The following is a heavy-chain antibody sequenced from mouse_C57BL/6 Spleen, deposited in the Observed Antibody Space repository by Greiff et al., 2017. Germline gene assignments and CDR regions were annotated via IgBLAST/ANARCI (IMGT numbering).Heavy chain of an antibody. CDR2: IYPGDGDS. V-gene: IGHV1-80*01. J-gene: IGHJ3*01. Sequence: QVQLMESGAELVKPGASVKISCKASGYAFSSYWMNWVKQRPGKGLEWIGQIYPGDGDSNYNGKFKGKATLAADKSSSTAYMQLSSVTSEDSAVYFCARSANHSWLAYWGQGTLVTVSA. D-gene: IGHD4-1*01. CDR1: GYAFSSYW. CDR3: ARSANHSWLAY.